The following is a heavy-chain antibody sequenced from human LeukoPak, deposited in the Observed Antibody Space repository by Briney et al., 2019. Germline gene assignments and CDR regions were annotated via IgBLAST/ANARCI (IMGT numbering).Heavy chain of an antibody. CDR2: IYTSGST. Sequence: PSETLSLTCTVSGGSISSGSYYWSWIRQPAGKGLEWIGRIYTSGSTDYNPSLKSRVTISVDTSKNQFSLKLSSVTAADTAVYYCARVLEGSWYPPSWFDPWGQGTLVTVSS. CDR1: GGSISSGSYY. D-gene: IGHD6-13*01. J-gene: IGHJ5*02. V-gene: IGHV4-61*02. CDR3: ARVLEGSWYPPSWFDP.